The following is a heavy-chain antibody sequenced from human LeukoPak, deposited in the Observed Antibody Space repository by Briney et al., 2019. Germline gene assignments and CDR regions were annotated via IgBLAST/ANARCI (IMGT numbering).Heavy chain of an antibody. V-gene: IGHV3-7*01. CDR2: INEDGSEK. CDR1: GFTFSSYW. CDR3: ARGRYNWNYVEYDY. J-gene: IGHJ4*02. Sequence: GGSLRLSCAASGFTFSSYWMSWVRQAPGKWLEWVANINEDGSEKYYVDSVKGRFTISRDNAKNSLYLQMNSLRAEDTAVYYCARGRYNWNYVEYDYWGQGTLVTVSS. D-gene: IGHD1-7*01.